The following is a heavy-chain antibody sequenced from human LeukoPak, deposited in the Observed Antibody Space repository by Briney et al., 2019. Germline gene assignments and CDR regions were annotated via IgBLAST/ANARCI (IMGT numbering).Heavy chain of an antibody. CDR1: GFTFSNYA. D-gene: IGHD1-26*01. Sequence: GGSLRLSCAASGFTFSNYAMHWVRQAPGKGLEWVAVISYDGRSESYPDSVKGRFTISRDNSKNMLYLQMNSLRGEDTAVYYCASTNYRGGSTGYNWFDPWGQGTLVTVSS. CDR3: ASTNYRGGSTGYNWFDP. V-gene: IGHV3-30*04. CDR2: ISYDGRSE. J-gene: IGHJ5*02.